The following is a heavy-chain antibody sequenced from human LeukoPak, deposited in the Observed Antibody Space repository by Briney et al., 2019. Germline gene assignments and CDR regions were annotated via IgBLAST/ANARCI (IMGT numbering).Heavy chain of an antibody. J-gene: IGHJ4*02. CDR1: AFTFSNYW. CDR2: IKEDGSEI. D-gene: IGHD4-23*01. V-gene: IGHV3-7*01. CDR3: ARDRGYSTFDY. Sequence: SGGSLRLSCAASAFTFSNYWMSWVRQAPGKGLEWVANIKEDGSEINYVDSVKGRFTISRDNAKNSLYLQMNSLRVDDTAVYHCARDRGYSTFDYWGQGTLVTVSS.